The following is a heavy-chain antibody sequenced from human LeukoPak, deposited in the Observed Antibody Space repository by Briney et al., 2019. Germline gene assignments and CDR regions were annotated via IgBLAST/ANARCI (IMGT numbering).Heavy chain of an antibody. V-gene: IGHV4-34*01. J-gene: IGHJ4*02. D-gene: IGHD6-13*01. CDR2: INHSGST. Sequence: SETLSLTCAVYGGSFSGYYWSWIRQPPGKGLEWIGEINHSGSTNYSPSLKSRVTISVDTSKNQFSLKLSSVTAADTAVYYCARIAAGFPFDYWGQGTLVTVSS. CDR1: GGSFSGYY. CDR3: ARIAAGFPFDY.